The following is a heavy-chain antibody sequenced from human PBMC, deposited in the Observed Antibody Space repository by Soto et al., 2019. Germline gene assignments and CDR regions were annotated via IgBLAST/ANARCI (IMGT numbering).Heavy chain of an antibody. J-gene: IGHJ5*02. Sequence: PGGSLRLSCAASGFTVSSNYMSWVRQAPGKGLEWVSVIYSGGSTYYADSVKGRFTISRDNSKNTLYLQMNSLRAEDTAVYYCARDPEGYCSSTSCYAAWGQGTLVTVSS. CDR2: IYSGGST. V-gene: IGHV3-66*01. CDR3: ARDPEGYCSSTSCYAA. D-gene: IGHD2-2*01. CDR1: GFTVSSNY.